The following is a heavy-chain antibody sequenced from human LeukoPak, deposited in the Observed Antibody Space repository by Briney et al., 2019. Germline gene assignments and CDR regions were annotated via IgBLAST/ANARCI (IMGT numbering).Heavy chain of an antibody. CDR2: VNPSGGTT. CDR1: GYTFTSYY. CDR3: ARGPVLLWFGELLKDFDY. Sequence: ASVKVSCKASGYTFTSYYIHWVRQAPGQGLEWMGMVNPSGGTTISAQKFLGTLTMTRDTSTSTVYMELSSLRSEDTAVYYCARGPVLLWFGELLKDFDYWGQGTLVTVSS. J-gene: IGHJ4*02. D-gene: IGHD3-10*01. V-gene: IGHV1-46*01.